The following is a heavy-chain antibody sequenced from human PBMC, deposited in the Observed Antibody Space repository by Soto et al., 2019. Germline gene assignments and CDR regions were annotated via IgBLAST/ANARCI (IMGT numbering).Heavy chain of an antibody. CDR2: INHSGST. CDR3: AREGPGYCSSTSCYAPTYNWFDP. CDR1: GGSFSGYY. Sequence: SETLSLTCAVYGGSFSGYYWSWIRQPPGKGLEWIGEINHSGSTNYNPSLKSRVTISVDTSKNQFSLKLSSVTAADTAVYYCAREGPGYCSSTSCYAPTYNWFDPWGQGTLV. V-gene: IGHV4-34*01. D-gene: IGHD2-2*01. J-gene: IGHJ5*02.